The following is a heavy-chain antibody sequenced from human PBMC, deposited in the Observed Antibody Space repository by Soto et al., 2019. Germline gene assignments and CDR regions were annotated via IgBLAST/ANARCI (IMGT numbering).Heavy chain of an antibody. V-gene: IGHV3-48*02. CDR2: ISSSSSTI. CDR3: ARDAKEGGSWYYSPSWFDP. CDR1: GFTFSSYS. J-gene: IGHJ5*02. D-gene: IGHD6-13*01. Sequence: EVQLVESGGGLVQPGGSLRLSCAASGFTFSSYSINWVRQAPGKGLEWVSHISSSSSTIYYADSVKGRFTISRDNAKNSLYLQMNSLRDEDTAVYYCARDAKEGGSWYYSPSWFDPWGQGTLVTVSS.